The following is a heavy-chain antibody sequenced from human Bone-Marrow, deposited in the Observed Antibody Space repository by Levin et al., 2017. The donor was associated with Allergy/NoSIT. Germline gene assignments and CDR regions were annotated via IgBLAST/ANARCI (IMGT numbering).Heavy chain of an antibody. CDR3: ARNNGYFDY. CDR1: EFIIKNYNY. CDR2: IYSGGTT. D-gene: IGHD2-8*01. Sequence: GESLKISCVVSEFIIKNYNYMGWVRQAPGRGLEWVSLIYSGGTTYYTESVKGRFTISRDISKNTLYLQMSSLRAEETALYYCARNNGYFDYWGQGTLVTVSS. J-gene: IGHJ4*02. V-gene: IGHV3-53*01.